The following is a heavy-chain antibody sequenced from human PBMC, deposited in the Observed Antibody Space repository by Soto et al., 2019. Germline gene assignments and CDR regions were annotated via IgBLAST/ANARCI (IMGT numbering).Heavy chain of an antibody. CDR1: AGSISSSNW. Sequence: SETLSLTCALSAGSISSSNWWSWVRQPTGKGLECNGEIYHSGSTNYNPFLKSRVTISVDKSKNQFSLKLSSVTAADPAVYYCARDFIAVAGTLDYWGQGTLVTVSS. V-gene: IGHV4-4*02. D-gene: IGHD6-19*01. J-gene: IGHJ4*02. CDR2: IYHSGST. CDR3: ARDFIAVAGTLDY.